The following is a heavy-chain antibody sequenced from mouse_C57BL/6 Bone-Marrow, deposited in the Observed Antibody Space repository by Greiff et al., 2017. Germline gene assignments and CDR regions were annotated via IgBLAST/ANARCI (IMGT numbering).Heavy chain of an antibody. D-gene: IGHD2-4*01. Sequence: EVQGVESGGGLVQPGGSLSLSCAASGFTFTDYYMSWVRQPPGKALEWLGFIRNKANGYTTEYSASVKGRFTISRDNSQSILYLQMNALGAEDSATYYCARYSDYDGYAMDYWGQGTSVTVSS. J-gene: IGHJ4*01. CDR2: IRNKANGYTT. CDR3: ARYSDYDGYAMDY. CDR1: GFTFTDYY. V-gene: IGHV7-3*01.